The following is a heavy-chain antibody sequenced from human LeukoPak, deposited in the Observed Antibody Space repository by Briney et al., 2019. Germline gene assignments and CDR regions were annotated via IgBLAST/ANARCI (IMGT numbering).Heavy chain of an antibody. CDR3: ARLKAVAGMNLPPDY. CDR2: ISGSGGSS. Sequence: SGGSLRLSCAASGFTFSSYGMSWVRQAPGKGLEWVSAISGSGGSSYYADSVEGRFTISRDDSKNTLYLQMNSLRAEDTAVYYCARLKAVAGMNLPPDYWGQGTLVTVSS. CDR1: GFTFSSYG. V-gene: IGHV3-23*01. J-gene: IGHJ4*02. D-gene: IGHD6-19*01.